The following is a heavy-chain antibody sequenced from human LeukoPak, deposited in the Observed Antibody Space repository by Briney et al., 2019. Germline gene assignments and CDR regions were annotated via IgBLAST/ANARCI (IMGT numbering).Heavy chain of an antibody. J-gene: IGHJ4*02. CDR1: GFTFSSYW. CDR2: INSDGSTT. CDR3: ERGGFDTIGFDY. V-gene: IGHV3-74*01. D-gene: IGHD3-10*01. Sequence: AGGSLRLSCVASGFTFSSYWMHWVRQAPGKGLVWVSRINSDGSTTTYADSVRGRFTISRDNAKHTLYLQMNSLRAGDTAVYYCERGGFDTIGFDYWGQGTLVTVSS.